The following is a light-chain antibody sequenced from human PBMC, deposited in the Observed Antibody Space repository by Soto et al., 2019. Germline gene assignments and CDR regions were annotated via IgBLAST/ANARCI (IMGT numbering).Light chain of an antibody. J-gene: IGLJ3*02. CDR2: EVN. Sequence: QSALTQPPSASGSPGQSVTISCTGTSSDIGGYNFVSWYQQHPGKAPKLIIYEVNKRPSGVPDRFSGSKSGNTASLTVSGLQADDEGDYYCSSYAGTHNLGVFGGGTKLTVL. CDR1: SSDIGGYNF. CDR3: SSYAGTHNLGV. V-gene: IGLV2-8*01.